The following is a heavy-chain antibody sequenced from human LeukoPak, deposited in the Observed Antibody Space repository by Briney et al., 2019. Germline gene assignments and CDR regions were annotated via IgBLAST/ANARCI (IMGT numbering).Heavy chain of an antibody. CDR1: GFTFDDYA. Sequence: PGRSLRLCCAASGFTFDDYAMHWVRQAPGKGLEWVSGISWNSGSIGYADSVKGRFTISRDNAKNSLYLQMNSLRAEDTALYYCAKDNQLWYAGWYFDYWGQGTLVTVSS. D-gene: IGHD5-18*01. V-gene: IGHV3-9*01. CDR3: AKDNQLWYAGWYFDY. J-gene: IGHJ4*02. CDR2: ISWNSGSI.